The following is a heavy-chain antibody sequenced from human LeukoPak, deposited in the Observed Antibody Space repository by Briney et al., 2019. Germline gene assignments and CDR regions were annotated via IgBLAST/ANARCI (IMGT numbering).Heavy chain of an antibody. CDR3: AKDRGRYYDSSGYYWGYYFDS. D-gene: IGHD3-22*01. J-gene: IGHJ4*02. V-gene: IGHV3-23*01. CDR1: GFTFSTYA. CDR2: ISGSGGST. Sequence: GGSLRLSCAASGFTFSTYAVNWVRQAPGKGLEWVSTISGSGGSTYYADSEKGRFTISRDNSKNTLYLQMSSLRAEDTAVYYCAKDRGRYYDSSGYYWGYYFDSWGQGILVTVST.